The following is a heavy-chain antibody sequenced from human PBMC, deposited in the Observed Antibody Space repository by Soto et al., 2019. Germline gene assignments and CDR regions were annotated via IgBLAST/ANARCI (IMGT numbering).Heavy chain of an antibody. CDR1: GYTFTGYY. J-gene: IGHJ6*02. CDR3: ARGGSLWFGELSAYYYGMDV. D-gene: IGHD3-10*01. V-gene: IGHV1-2*02. Sequence: QVQLVQSGAEVKKPGASVKVSCKASGYTFTGYYMHWVRQAPGQGLEWMGWINPNSGGTNYAQKVQGGVTMTRDTSISTAYMELSRLRSDDTAVYYCARGGSLWFGELSAYYYGMDVWGQGTTVTVSS. CDR2: INPNSGGT.